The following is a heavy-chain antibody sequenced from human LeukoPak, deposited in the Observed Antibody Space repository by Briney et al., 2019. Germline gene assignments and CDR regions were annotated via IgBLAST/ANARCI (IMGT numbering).Heavy chain of an antibody. J-gene: IGHJ5*02. Sequence: GSLRLSCAASGFTFSSYWMHWVRQAPGGGLVWVSRINSDGSSTSYADSVKGRFTISRDNAKNTLYLQMNSLRAEDTAVYYCARDGHDILTGYYPSNWFDPWGQGTLVTVSS. V-gene: IGHV3-74*01. CDR3: ARDGHDILTGYYPSNWFDP. D-gene: IGHD3-9*01. CDR1: GFTFSSYW. CDR2: INSDGSST.